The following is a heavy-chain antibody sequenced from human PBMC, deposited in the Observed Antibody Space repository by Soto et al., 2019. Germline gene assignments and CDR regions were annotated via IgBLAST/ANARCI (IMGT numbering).Heavy chain of an antibody. Sequence: SETLSLTCAVYGGSFSGYYWSWIRQPPGKGLEWIGEINHSGSTNYNPSLKSRVTISVDTSKNQSSLKLSSVTAAGTAVYYCARVVIYTYYYGSGSYSDYWGQGTLVTVSS. CDR1: GGSFSGYY. J-gene: IGHJ4*02. V-gene: IGHV4-34*01. D-gene: IGHD3-10*01. CDR2: INHSGST. CDR3: ARVVIYTYYYGSGSYSDY.